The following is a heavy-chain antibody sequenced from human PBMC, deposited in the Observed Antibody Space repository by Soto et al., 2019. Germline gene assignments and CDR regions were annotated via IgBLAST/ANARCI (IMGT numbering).Heavy chain of an antibody. CDR1: GYIFVNYG. CDR2: ISPYNGNT. V-gene: IGHV1-18*01. D-gene: IGHD3-16*01. CDR3: VMVDNYVTPTPQDV. Sequence: QVQLVQSGDEVKKPGASVKVSCKASGYIFVNYGIAWVRQAPGQGLEWMGWISPYNGNTHSASKVQGRLTMTTDTSTSTAYMALGSLTSDDTAVYYCVMVDNYVTPTPQDVWSQGTTVTVSS. J-gene: IGHJ6*02.